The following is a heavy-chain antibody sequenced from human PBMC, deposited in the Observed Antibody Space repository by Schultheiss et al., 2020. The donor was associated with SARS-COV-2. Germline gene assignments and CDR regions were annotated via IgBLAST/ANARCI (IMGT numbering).Heavy chain of an antibody. D-gene: IGHD5-18*01. CDR1: GFSFSSYA. CDR2: ISGSGGST. V-gene: IGHV3-23*01. CDR3: AKGDTAMEYYYYYYYMDV. J-gene: IGHJ6*03. Sequence: GGSLRLSCEASGFSFSSYAMSWVRQAPGKGLEWVSAISGSGGSTYYADSVKGRFTISRDNSKNTLYLQMNSLRAEDTAVYYCAKGDTAMEYYYYYYYMDVWGKGTTVTVSS.